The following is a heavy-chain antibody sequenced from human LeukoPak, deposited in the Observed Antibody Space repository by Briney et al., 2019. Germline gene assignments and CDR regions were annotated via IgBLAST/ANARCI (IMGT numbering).Heavy chain of an antibody. CDR1: GFTFSSYE. V-gene: IGHV3-48*03. D-gene: IGHD2-2*01. J-gene: IGHJ6*03. CDR2: ISASGTIT. Sequence: GGSLRLSCAASGFTFSSYEMNWVRQAPGKGLEWISYISASGTITHYADSVEGRFTISRDNAKNSLYLQMNSLRAEDTAVYYCGRAAMASYYYYYYMDVWGKGTTVTVSS. CDR3: GRAAMASYYYYYYMDV.